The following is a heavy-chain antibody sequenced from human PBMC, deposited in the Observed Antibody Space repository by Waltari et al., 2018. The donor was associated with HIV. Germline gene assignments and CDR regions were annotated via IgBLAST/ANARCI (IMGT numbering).Heavy chain of an antibody. CDR1: GGTFNNYA. J-gene: IGHJ2*01. D-gene: IGHD2-15*01. V-gene: IGHV1-69*01. Sequence: QVQLVQSGAEVKKPGSSVKVSCKASGGTFNNYAITWVRQAPGQGLEWMGGVIPVFGTTNYAQKCQGRRTMIADESTSTGYMELSSLRSEDTAVYYCARMATVVDWYFDLWGRGTLVTVSS. CDR2: VIPVFGTT. CDR3: ARMATVVDWYFDL.